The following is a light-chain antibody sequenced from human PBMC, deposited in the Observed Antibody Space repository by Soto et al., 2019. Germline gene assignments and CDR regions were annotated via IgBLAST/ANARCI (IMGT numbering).Light chain of an antibody. J-gene: IGLJ1*01. CDR3: SSYTGSRTPYV. Sequence: QSALTQPASVSGSPGQSITISCTGTSSDVGGYNYVSWYQQHPGKAPKLMIYEVSHRPSGVSNRFSGSKSGNTASLTISGLQAEDEADYYCSSYTGSRTPYVFGTGTKVTVL. CDR2: EVS. V-gene: IGLV2-14*01. CDR1: SSDVGGYNY.